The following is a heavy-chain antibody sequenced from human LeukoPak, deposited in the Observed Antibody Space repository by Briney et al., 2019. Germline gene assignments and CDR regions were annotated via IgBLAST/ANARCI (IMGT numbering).Heavy chain of an antibody. CDR1: GFTFSSYA. J-gene: IGHJ4*02. D-gene: IGHD3-3*01. Sequence: PGRSLRLSCAASGFTFSSYAMHWVRQAPGKGLEWVAVISYDGSNKYYADSVKGRFTISRDNSKNTLYLQMNSLRAEDTAVYYCARDRTPTIFGVVSILHYFDYWGQGTLVTVSS. CDR3: ARDRTPTIFGVVSILHYFDY. CDR2: ISYDGSNK. V-gene: IGHV3-30-3*01.